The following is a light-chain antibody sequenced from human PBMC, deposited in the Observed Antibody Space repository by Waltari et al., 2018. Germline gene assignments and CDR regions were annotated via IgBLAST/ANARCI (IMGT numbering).Light chain of an antibody. J-gene: IGLJ2*01. CDR3: AAWDDSLSGRVI. CDR2: SND. V-gene: IGLV1-47*02. Sequence: QSVLTQPPSASGTPGQRVPISCSGSSSNTGRPYVYWSKQLPGTAPKLLIYSNDQRSSGVPDRFSGSKSGTSASLAISGLRSEDEADYYCAAWDDSLSGRVIFGGGTKLTVL. CDR1: SSNTGRPY.